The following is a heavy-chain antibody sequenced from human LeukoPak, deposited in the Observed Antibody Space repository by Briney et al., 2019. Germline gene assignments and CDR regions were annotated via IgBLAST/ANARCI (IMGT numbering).Heavy chain of an antibody. CDR3: ARDGLRFLEWLLRFDY. CDR1: GYTFTSYG. V-gene: IGHV1-18*01. D-gene: IGHD3-3*01. Sequence: VSVKVSCEASGYTFTSYGISWVRQAPGQGLEWMGWISAYNGNTNYAQKLQGRVTMTTDTSTSTAYMELRSLRSDDTAVYYCARDGLRFLEWLLRFDYWGQGTLVTVSS. CDR2: ISAYNGNT. J-gene: IGHJ4*02.